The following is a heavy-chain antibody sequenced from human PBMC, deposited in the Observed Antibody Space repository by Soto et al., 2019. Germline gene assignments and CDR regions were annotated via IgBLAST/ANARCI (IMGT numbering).Heavy chain of an antibody. V-gene: IGHV3-33*01. CDR2: IWYDGSNK. Sequence: GSLGLACAASGFTFSSYGMHWVRQAPGKGLEWVAVIWYDGSNKYYADSVKGRFTISRDNSKNTLYLQMNSLRAEDTAVYYCARESIPHDYVWGSYRPPDYWGQGTPVTVYS. CDR3: ARESIPHDYVWGSYRPPDY. CDR1: GFTFSSYG. J-gene: IGHJ4*02. D-gene: IGHD3-16*02.